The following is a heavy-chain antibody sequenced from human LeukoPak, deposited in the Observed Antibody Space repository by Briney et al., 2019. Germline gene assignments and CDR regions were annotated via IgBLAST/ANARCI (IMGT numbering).Heavy chain of an antibody. CDR1: GFTFSSYA. J-gene: IGHJ4*02. CDR2: ISSSGVTI. Sequence: QPGGSLRLSCAASGFTFSSYAMNWVRQAPGKGLEWVSYISSSGVTIYYADSVKGRFTVSRDNAKNSLYLQMNSLRAEDTAVYYCAREGNSGWYYFDYWGQGTLVAVSS. D-gene: IGHD6-19*01. V-gene: IGHV3-48*03. CDR3: AREGNSGWYYFDY.